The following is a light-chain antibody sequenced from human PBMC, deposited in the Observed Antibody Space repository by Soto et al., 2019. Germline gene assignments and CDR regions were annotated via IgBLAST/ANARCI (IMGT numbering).Light chain of an antibody. CDR3: LQSYRYPWT. CDR2: SVS. J-gene: IGKJ1*01. Sequence: DIQMTQSPSAMSASVGDRVTITCRASQGIRNYLAWFQQKPGKVPKRLIYSVSSLQSGVPSRFSGSGSETELTLTISSLQPEDFATYYCLQSYRYPWTFGQGTEVEIK. V-gene: IGKV1-17*03. CDR1: QGIRNY.